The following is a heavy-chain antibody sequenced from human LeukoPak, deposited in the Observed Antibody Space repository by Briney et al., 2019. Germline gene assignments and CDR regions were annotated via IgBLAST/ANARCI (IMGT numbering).Heavy chain of an antibody. Sequence: GGSLRLSCAASGFTLSSYWMNWVRQAPGKGLEWVANIKEDGSEKYYVDSVKGRFTISRDNAKNSLYLQMNSLRAEDTAVYYCARDSSGYYGHDAFDIWGQGTMVTVSS. D-gene: IGHD3-22*01. CDR1: GFTLSSYW. J-gene: IGHJ3*02. CDR2: IKEDGSEK. CDR3: ARDSSGYYGHDAFDI. V-gene: IGHV3-7*01.